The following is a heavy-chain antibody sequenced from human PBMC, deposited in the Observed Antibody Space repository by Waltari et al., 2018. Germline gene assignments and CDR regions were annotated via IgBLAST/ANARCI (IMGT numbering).Heavy chain of an antibody. CDR1: GFTFSSYA. CDR3: AKDGGSGSYYMEAFDI. V-gene: IGHV3-23*01. D-gene: IGHD1-26*01. Sequence: EVQLLESGGGLVQPGGSLRLSCAASGFTFSSYAMSWVRQAPGKGLEWVSAISGVGGSTYYADSVKGRFTISRDNSKNTLYLQMNSLRAEDTAVYYCAKDGGSGSYYMEAFDIWGQGTMVTVSS. CDR2: ISGVGGST. J-gene: IGHJ3*02.